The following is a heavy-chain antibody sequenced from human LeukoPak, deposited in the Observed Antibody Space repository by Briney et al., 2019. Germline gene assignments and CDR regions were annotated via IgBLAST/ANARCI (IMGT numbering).Heavy chain of an antibody. Sequence: SQTLSLTCAISGDSVSSNSAAWNWIRQSPSRGLEWLGMTYYRSKWYNDYAVSVKSRITINPDTSKNQFSLQLNSVTAADTAVYYCARDGYNSGAFDIWGQGTMVTVSS. CDR3: ARDGYNSGAFDI. J-gene: IGHJ3*02. CDR1: GDSVSSNSAA. CDR2: TYYRSKWYN. V-gene: IGHV6-1*01. D-gene: IGHD5-24*01.